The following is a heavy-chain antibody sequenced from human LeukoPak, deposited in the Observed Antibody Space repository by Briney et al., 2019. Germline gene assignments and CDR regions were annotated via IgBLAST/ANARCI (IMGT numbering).Heavy chain of an antibody. D-gene: IGHD2-2*02. CDR3: ARGPRRYCSSTSCYMTFSNWFDP. Sequence: SETLSLTCAVYGGSFSGYYWSWIRQPPGKGLEWIGYIYYSGSTNYNPSLKSRVTISVDTSKNQFSLKLSSVTAADTAVYYCARGPRRYCSSTSCYMTFSNWFDPWGQGTLVTVSS. J-gene: IGHJ5*02. CDR2: IYYSGST. CDR1: GGSFSGYY. V-gene: IGHV4-59*12.